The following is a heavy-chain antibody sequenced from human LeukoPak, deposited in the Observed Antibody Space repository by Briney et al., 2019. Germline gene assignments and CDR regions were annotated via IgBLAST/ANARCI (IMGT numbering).Heavy chain of an antibody. Sequence: PGGSLRLSCAASGFTFSSYAMNWVRQAPGKGLEWVAVISYDGSDKYYADYVKGRFTISRDSSKDTLYLQMNSLRAEDTAVYYCARDTSWRRPETDAFDIWGQGTMVTVSS. CDR2: ISYDGSDK. D-gene: IGHD1-14*01. J-gene: IGHJ3*02. CDR3: ARDTSWRRPETDAFDI. V-gene: IGHV3-30-3*01. CDR1: GFTFSSYA.